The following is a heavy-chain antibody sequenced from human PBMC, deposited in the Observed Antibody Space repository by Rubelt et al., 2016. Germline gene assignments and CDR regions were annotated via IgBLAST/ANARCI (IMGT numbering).Heavy chain of an antibody. V-gene: IGHV1-58*02. Sequence: QMQLVQSGPEVKKPGTSVKVSCKASGFTFTNSAMQWVRQARGQRLEWIGWIVVGSGNTNYAQKFQGRVTITRDMSTSTAYIELSGLRFEDTAIYYCAADDLSVGYWGQGTLVTVSS. D-gene: IGHD4-23*01. J-gene: IGHJ4*02. CDR3: AADDLSVGY. CDR1: GFTFTNSA. CDR2: IVVGSGNT.